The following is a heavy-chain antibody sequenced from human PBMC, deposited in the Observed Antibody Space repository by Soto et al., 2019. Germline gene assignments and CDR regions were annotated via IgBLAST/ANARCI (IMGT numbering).Heavy chain of an antibody. CDR2: IYYSGST. CDR3: AREGYYDSSGYLY. V-gene: IGHV4-59*01. D-gene: IGHD3-22*01. Sequence: SETLSLTCTVSGGSISSYYWSWIRQPPGKGLEWIGYIYYSGSTNYNPSLKSRVTISVVTSKTQFSLKLSSVTAAETAVYYCAREGYYDSSGYLYWGQGTLVTVSS. J-gene: IGHJ4*02. CDR1: GGSISSYY.